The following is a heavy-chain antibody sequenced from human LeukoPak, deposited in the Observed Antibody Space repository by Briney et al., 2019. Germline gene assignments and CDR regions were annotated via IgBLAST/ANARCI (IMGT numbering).Heavy chain of an antibody. V-gene: IGHV5-51*01. D-gene: IGHD3-3*01. CDR3: ARVRFLEWLFIDY. J-gene: IGHJ4*02. Sequence: GESLKISCKGSGYSFTSYWIGWVRQMPGKGLEWMGIIYPGDSDTRYSPSFQGQVTISADKSISTAYLQWGSLKAPDTAMYYCARVRFLEWLFIDYWGQGTLVTVSS. CDR1: GYSFTSYW. CDR2: IYPGDSDT.